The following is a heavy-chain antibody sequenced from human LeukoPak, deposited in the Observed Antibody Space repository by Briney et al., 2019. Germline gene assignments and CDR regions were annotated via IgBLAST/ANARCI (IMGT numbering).Heavy chain of an antibody. CDR2: VSSSSSLI. CDR1: GFTLNRYS. V-gene: IGHV3-48*01. D-gene: IGHD2-15*01. J-gene: IGHJ6*03. Sequence: PGGSLRLSCAASGFTLNRYSMNWVRQAPGKGLEWVSYVSSSSSLIYYSDSVRGRFTISRDSATNSLSLQMNSLRVEDTAVYYCAREDGYCSGGSCYTWYYMDVWGKGTTVTVSS. CDR3: AREDGYCSGGSCYTWYYMDV.